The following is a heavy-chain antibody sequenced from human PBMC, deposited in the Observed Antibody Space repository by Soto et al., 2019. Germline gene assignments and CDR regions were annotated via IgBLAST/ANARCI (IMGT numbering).Heavy chain of an antibody. D-gene: IGHD6-13*01. CDR3: AREIAAASQGHWFDP. CDR1: GDSVSSNSAA. J-gene: IGHJ5*02. Sequence: SQTLSLTCAISGDSVSSNSAAWNWIRQSPSRGLEWLGRTYYRSKWHNDYAVSVKSRITINPDTSKNQCSLQLNSVTPEDTAVYYCAREIAAASQGHWFDPWGQGTLVTVSS. V-gene: IGHV6-1*01. CDR2: TYYRSKWHN.